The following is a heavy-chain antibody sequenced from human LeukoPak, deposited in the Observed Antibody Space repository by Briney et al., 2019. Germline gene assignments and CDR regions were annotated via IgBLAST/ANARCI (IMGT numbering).Heavy chain of an antibody. V-gene: IGHV3-66*01. Sequence: PGGSLRLSCAASGFTVSSNYMSWVRQAPGKGLEWVSVIYSGGSTYYADSVKGRFSISRDNSKNTLYLQMNSLRAEDTAVYYCARGLHSSGYFDAFDIWGQGTMVTVSS. J-gene: IGHJ3*02. D-gene: IGHD3-22*01. CDR2: IYSGGST. CDR1: GFTVSSNY. CDR3: ARGLHSSGYFDAFDI.